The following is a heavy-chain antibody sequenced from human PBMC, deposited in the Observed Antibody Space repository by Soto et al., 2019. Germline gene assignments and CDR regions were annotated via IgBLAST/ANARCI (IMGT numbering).Heavy chain of an antibody. CDR2: IYASGAT. CDR3: ARSHSFAGASYHYYFDY. D-gene: IGHD3-16*02. J-gene: IGHJ4*02. CDR1: GGSISTYY. V-gene: IGHV4-59*01. Sequence: SETLSLTCTVSGGSISTYYWSWIRQPPGGTLEWIGYIYASGATTYNPSLESRVTMSVDMPNNEFSLELTSLTAADTAVYYCARSHSFAGASYHYYFDYWGQGTLVTVSS.